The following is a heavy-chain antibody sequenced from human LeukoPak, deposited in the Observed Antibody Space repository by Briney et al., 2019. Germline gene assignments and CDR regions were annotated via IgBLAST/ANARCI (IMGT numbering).Heavy chain of an antibody. CDR2: IYPGDSDT. J-gene: IGHJ3*02. V-gene: IGHV5-51*01. CDR3: AINARLIAAAGYDAFDI. Sequence: GESLKISCKGSGYTSTSYWIGWVRQMPGKGLERMGIIYPGDSDTRYSPSFQGQVTISADKSISTAYLQWSSLKASDTAMYYCAINARLIAAAGYDAFDIWGQGTMVTVSS. CDR1: GYTSTSYW. D-gene: IGHD6-13*01.